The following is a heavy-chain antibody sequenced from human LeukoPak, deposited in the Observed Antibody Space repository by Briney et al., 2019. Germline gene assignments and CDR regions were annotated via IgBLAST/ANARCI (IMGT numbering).Heavy chain of an antibody. CDR1: GFTFSSYG. CDR3: ARGYCSRGSCSTYGMDV. J-gene: IGHJ6*02. CDR2: ISYDGSNK. V-gene: IGHV3-30*03. Sequence: PGRSLRLSCAASGFTFSSYGMHWVRQAPGKGLEWVAVISYDGSNKYYADSVKGRFTISRDNSKNTLYLQLNILRADDTALYYCARGYCSRGSCSTYGMDVWGQGTTVTVSS. D-gene: IGHD2-15*01.